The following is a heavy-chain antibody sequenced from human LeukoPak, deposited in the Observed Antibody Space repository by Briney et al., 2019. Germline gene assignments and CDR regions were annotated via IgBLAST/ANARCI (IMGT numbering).Heavy chain of an antibody. CDR2: IYYSGST. D-gene: IGHD6-13*01. Sequence: SETLSLTCTVSGGSISSYYWSWIRQPPGKGLEWIGYIYYSGSTYYNPSLKSRVTISVDTSKNQFSLKLSSVTAADTAVYYCARATYSSSLYWGQGTLVTVSS. J-gene: IGHJ4*02. V-gene: IGHV4-30-4*08. CDR3: ARATYSSSLY. CDR1: GGSISSYY.